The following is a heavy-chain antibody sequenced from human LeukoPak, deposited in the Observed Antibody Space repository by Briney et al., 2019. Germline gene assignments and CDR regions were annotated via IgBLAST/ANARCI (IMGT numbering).Heavy chain of an antibody. CDR1: GYNFPNYW. Sequence: GESLKISCKGSGYNFPNYWIGWVRQMPGKGLEWMGIIYPGDSDTRYSPSFPGLVTISADKTISTAYLQWSSLKASDTAMYYCTRGDSSTWYEYWGQGTLVTVSS. J-gene: IGHJ4*02. D-gene: IGHD6-13*01. V-gene: IGHV5-51*01. CDR3: TRGDSSTWYEY. CDR2: IYPGDSDT.